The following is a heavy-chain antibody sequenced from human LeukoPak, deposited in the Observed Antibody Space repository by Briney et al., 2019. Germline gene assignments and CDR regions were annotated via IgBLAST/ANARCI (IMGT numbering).Heavy chain of an antibody. CDR3: ARLKQLVCIDY. V-gene: IGHV1-18*01. J-gene: IGHJ4*02. CDR2: ISTYNGKT. Sequence: ASVTVSCKASGYTFSSYGITWVRQVPGQGLQWMGWISTYNGKTNYVQKLQGRITMTTDTSTNTAYMELRSLTSDDSAVYYCARLKQLVCIDYWGQGTLITVSS. CDR1: GYTFSSYG. D-gene: IGHD6-6*01.